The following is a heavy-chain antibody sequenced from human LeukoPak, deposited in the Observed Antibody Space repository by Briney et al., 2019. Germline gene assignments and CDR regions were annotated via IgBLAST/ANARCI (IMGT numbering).Heavy chain of an antibody. J-gene: IGHJ4*02. V-gene: IGHV3-23*01. CDR1: GFTFSNYA. D-gene: IGHD5-18*01. Sequence: GGSLRLSCVASGFTFSNYAMSWVRQAPGKGLEWVSGIVNSGGSTYYADSVKGRLTISSDNSKKTVYLQMSSLRGDDTAVYYCAKDRAGYSYGMFDSWGQGTLVTVSS. CDR2: IVNSGGST. CDR3: AKDRAGYSYGMFDS.